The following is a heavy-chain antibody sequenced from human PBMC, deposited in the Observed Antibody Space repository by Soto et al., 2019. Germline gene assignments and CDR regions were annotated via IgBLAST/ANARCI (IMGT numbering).Heavy chain of an antibody. CDR3: ARDLEQLWEFVFDY. J-gene: IGHJ4*02. D-gene: IGHD5-18*01. V-gene: IGHV3-33*01. CDR1: GFTFSSYG. CDR2: IWYDGSNK. Sequence: GGSLRLSCAASGFTFSSYGMHWVRQAPGKGLEWVAVIWYDGSNKYYADSVKGRFTISRDNSKNTLYLQMNSLRAEDTAVYYCARDLEQLWEFVFDYWGQGTLDTVSS.